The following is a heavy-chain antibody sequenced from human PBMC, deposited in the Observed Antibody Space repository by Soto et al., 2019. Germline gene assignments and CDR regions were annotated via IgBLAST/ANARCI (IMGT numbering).Heavy chain of an antibody. Sequence: SVKVSCKASGYAFSFGFSWVRQAPGQGLEWMGWISASDGSTNSAQKFRGRISLTTDTSTNTAYLDLLSLTSDDTAVYFCATYYFGSGSYYRFDNWGQGTLVTVSS. V-gene: IGHV1-18*01. J-gene: IGHJ4*02. CDR3: ATYYFGSGSYYRFDN. CDR1: GYAFSFG. CDR2: ISASDGST. D-gene: IGHD3-10*01.